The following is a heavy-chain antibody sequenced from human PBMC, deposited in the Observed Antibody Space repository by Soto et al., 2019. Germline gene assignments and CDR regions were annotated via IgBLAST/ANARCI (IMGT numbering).Heavy chain of an antibody. D-gene: IGHD3-3*01. CDR1: EFTFSIYT. Sequence: GSLRLCCQSSEFTFSIYTMTWVRQAPGSGLECVARISGSSGSMYYAESVKGRCTVSRDNCKDTLYMEMKNLRAEDTAVYYCAKGMAIFHNYYATDVGGQRTTVTVSS. CDR2: ISGSSGSM. CDR3: AKGMAIFHNYYATDV. J-gene: IGHJ6*02. V-gene: IGHV3-23*01.